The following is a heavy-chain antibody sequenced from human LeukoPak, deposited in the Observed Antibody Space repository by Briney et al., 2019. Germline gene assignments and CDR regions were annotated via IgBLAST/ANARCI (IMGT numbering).Heavy chain of an antibody. CDR3: AREGDPPRGYTRGAFDI. V-gene: IGHV4-59*12. CDR2: IYYSGST. D-gene: IGHD5-12*01. Sequence: SETLSLTCTVSGGSISSYYWSWIRQPPGKGLEWIGYIYYSGSTNYNPSLKSRVTISVDTSKNQFSLQLNSVTPEDTAVYYCAREGDPPRGYTRGAFDIWGQGTMVTVSS. J-gene: IGHJ3*02. CDR1: GGSISSYY.